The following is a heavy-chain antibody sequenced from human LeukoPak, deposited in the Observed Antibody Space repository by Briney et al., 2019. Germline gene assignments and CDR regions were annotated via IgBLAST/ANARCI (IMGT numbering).Heavy chain of an antibody. CDR2: ISSTRSTI. J-gene: IGHJ3*02. Sequence: PGGSLRLSCATSGFTFSSHSVNWVRQAPGKGLEWVSYISSTRSTIYYTDSVKGRFTISRDNTKNTLFLQMNSLRAEDTAVYYCAKEARGDAFDIWGQGTMVTVSS. D-gene: IGHD3-16*01. CDR1: GFTFSSHS. CDR3: AKEARGDAFDI. V-gene: IGHV3-48*04.